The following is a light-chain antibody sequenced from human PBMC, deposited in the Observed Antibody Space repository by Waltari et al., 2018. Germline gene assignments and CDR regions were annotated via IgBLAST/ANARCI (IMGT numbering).Light chain of an antibody. CDR2: ANN. CDR3: QSFDSSLDGYV. V-gene: IGLV1-40*01. CDR1: SSNIGSSYH. J-gene: IGLJ1*01. Sequence: QSVLTQPPSVSGATGQRVTNSCTGSSSNIGSSYHVNWYQHLPGTATKVLIYANNNRPSGVPDRFSGSKSGASASLAITGLQAEDEADYYCQSFDSSLDGYVFGTGTKVTVL.